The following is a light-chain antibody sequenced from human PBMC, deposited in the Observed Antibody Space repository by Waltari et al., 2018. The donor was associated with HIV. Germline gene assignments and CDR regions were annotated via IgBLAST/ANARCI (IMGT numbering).Light chain of an antibody. V-gene: IGKV3-11*01. CDR2: DAS. CDR1: QSVSTY. Sequence: EIVLTQSPATLSLSPGDRATLSCRASQSVSTYLAWYPQKPGQAPRLLIYDASNRATGIPARFRGSGAGTDFTLTISSLGPEDFAVYYCQLRSNWPPTLTFGQGTKVEIK. J-gene: IGKJ1*01. CDR3: QLRSNWPPTLT.